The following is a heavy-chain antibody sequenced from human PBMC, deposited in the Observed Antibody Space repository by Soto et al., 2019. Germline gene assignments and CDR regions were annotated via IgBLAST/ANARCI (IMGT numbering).Heavy chain of an antibody. CDR2: INLDGTTT. J-gene: IGHJ4*02. Sequence: PGGSLRLSCAASGFSFSSYWMHWFRQAPGKGPVWVSQINLDGTTTNYADSVKGRFTISRDNAENTLYLHMNSLRAEDTAVYYWAKDVSWGQSDYWGQGTLVTVSS. CDR3: AKDVSWGQSDY. D-gene: IGHD3-16*01. CDR1: GFSFSSYW. V-gene: IGHV3-74*01.